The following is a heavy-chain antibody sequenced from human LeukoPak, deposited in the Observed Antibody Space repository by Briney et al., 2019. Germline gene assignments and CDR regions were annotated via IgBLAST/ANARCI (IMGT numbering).Heavy chain of an antibody. Sequence: ASVNVSCKASGYTFTGYYMHWVRQAPGQGLEWMGWINPNSGGTNYAQKFQGWITMTRDTSISTAYMELSRLRSDDTAVYYCARRGYSGYDLDYWGQGTLVTVSS. J-gene: IGHJ4*02. CDR3: ARRGYSGYDLDY. V-gene: IGHV1-2*04. CDR1: GYTFTGYY. CDR2: INPNSGGT. D-gene: IGHD5-12*01.